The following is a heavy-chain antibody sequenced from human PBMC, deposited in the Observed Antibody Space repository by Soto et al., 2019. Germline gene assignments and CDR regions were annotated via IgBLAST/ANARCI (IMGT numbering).Heavy chain of an antibody. Sequence: SETLSLTCAVYGGSFSGYYWSWIRQPPGKGLEWIGEINHSGSTNYNPSLKSRVTISVDTSKNQFSLKLSSVTAADTAVYYCARHSSSWQQPDYWGQGTLVTVSS. V-gene: IGHV4-34*01. CDR1: GGSFSGYY. CDR3: ARHSSSWQQPDY. J-gene: IGHJ4*02. CDR2: INHSGST. D-gene: IGHD6-13*01.